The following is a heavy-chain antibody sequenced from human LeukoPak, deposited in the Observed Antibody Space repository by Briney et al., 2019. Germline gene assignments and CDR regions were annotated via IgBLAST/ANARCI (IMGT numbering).Heavy chain of an antibody. D-gene: IGHD5-12*01. CDR2: ISGSSSYT. CDR3: ASLLVATHAFDI. J-gene: IGHJ3*02. CDR1: GFTFSDYY. V-gene: IGHV3-11*06. Sequence: GGPLRLSCAASGFTFSDYYMSWIRQAPGKGLEWISYISGSSSYTNYADSVKGRFTISRDNAKNSLYLQMNSLRAEDTAVYYCASLLVATHAFDIWGQGTMVTVSS.